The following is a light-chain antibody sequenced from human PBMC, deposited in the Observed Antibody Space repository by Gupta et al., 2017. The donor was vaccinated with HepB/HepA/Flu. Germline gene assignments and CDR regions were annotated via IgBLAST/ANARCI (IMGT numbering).Light chain of an antibody. V-gene: IGKV1-33*01. J-gene: IGKJ3*01. CDR3: QQADNLPLA. CDR1: QDISNN. Sequence: DIHMTQSPSSLSASVGDRVTITCQASQDISNNLNWYQQKPGKAPKVLIYDASKLETGVPSRFSGGGSGTYFTFTINSLQPEDVATYYCQQADNLPLAFGHGTKVVIK. CDR2: DAS.